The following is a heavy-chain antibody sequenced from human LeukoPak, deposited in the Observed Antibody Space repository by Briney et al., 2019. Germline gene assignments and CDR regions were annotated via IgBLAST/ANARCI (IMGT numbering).Heavy chain of an antibody. V-gene: IGHV3-23*01. D-gene: IGHD3-22*01. CDR1: GFTFSSYA. CDR2: ISGSGGST. Sequence: GGSLRLSCAASGFTFSSYAMSWVRQAPGKGLEWVPAISGSGGSTYYADSVKGRFTISRDNSKNTLYLQMNSLRAEDTAVYYCAKVHFYDSSGYHITSDFDYWGQGTLVTVSS. CDR3: AKVHFYDSSGYHITSDFDY. J-gene: IGHJ4*02.